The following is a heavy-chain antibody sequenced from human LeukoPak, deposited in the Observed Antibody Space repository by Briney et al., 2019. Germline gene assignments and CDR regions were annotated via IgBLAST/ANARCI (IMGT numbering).Heavy chain of an antibody. CDR1: GGSISSSSYY. D-gene: IGHD5-24*01. J-gene: IGHJ4*02. V-gene: IGHV4-39*07. CDR2: IYYSGST. CDR3: ARALSGGWLQSFDY. Sequence: SETLSLTCTVSGGSISSSSYYWGWIRQPPGKGLEWIGSIYYSGSTNYNPSLKSRVTISVDTSKNQFSLKLSSVTAADTAVYYCARALSGGWLQSFDYWGQGTLVTVSS.